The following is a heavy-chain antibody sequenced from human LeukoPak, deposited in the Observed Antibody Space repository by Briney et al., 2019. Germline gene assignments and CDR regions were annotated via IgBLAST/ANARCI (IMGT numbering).Heavy chain of an antibody. CDR3: AHYYDSSGYYIA. D-gene: IGHD3-22*01. Sequence: ASVKVSCKASGYTFPDYGISWVRQAPGQGLEWVGWISGYNGHTNYAQKFQGRVTMTTDTSTSTVYMELRTLRSDDTAVYYCAHYYDSSGYYIAWGQGTLVTVSS. J-gene: IGHJ5*02. V-gene: IGHV1-18*01. CDR1: GYTFPDYG. CDR2: ISGYNGHT.